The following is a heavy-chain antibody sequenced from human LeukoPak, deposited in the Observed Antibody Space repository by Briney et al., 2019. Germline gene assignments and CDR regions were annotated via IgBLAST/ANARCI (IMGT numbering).Heavy chain of an antibody. D-gene: IGHD2-2*01. Sequence: PGGSLRLSCAASGLAFSKYGMNWVRQAPGKGLEWVAGIKEDGGDKYYVDSVEGRFTISRDNARNSLYLQMSSLRPEDTAVYYCARDWPRRPPRVPWGYYYNYGMDVWGQGTTVIVSS. J-gene: IGHJ6*02. V-gene: IGHV3-7*01. CDR1: GLAFSKYG. CDR3: ARDWPRRPPRVPWGYYYNYGMDV. CDR2: IKEDGGDK.